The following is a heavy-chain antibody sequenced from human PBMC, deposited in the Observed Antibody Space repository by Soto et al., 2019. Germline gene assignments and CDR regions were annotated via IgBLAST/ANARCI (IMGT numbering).Heavy chain of an antibody. J-gene: IGHJ4*02. Sequence: GGSLRLSCAASGFPFSSYGLHLVRQAPGKGLEWVAFIWYDGSETYYADSVKGRFTLSRDKSKNTLYRQINSLRADDTALYYCARDRPYGDYDLDYWGQGTMVTVSS. CDR2: IWYDGSET. CDR1: GFPFSSYG. V-gene: IGHV3-33*01. D-gene: IGHD4-17*01. CDR3: ARDRPYGDYDLDY.